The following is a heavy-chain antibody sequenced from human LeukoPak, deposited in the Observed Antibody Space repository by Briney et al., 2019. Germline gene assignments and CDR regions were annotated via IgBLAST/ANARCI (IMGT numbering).Heavy chain of an antibody. J-gene: IGHJ4*02. V-gene: IGHV3-48*01. Sequence: GGSLRLSCAASGFTFSSYSMNWVRQAPGKGLEWGSYISSSSSVIYYAGSVKGRFTISRDNAKNTLYLQMNSLRAEDTAVYYCARDHAYCSGGSCPNLFDYWGQGTLVTVSS. D-gene: IGHD2-15*01. CDR1: GFTFSSYS. CDR2: ISSSSSVI. CDR3: ARDHAYCSGGSCPNLFDY.